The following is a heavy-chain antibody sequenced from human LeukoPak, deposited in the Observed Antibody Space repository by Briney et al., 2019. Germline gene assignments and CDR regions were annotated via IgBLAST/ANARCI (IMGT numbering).Heavy chain of an antibody. J-gene: IGHJ4*02. CDR2: ISLAGRT. Sequence: SGTLSLTCGVSGGSITTTNYWSWVRQPPGGGLEWIGEISLAGRTRYNPSLKSRVDISIDESKNHLYLNLASVTAADTAVYYCSRESGPFCPFGHWGQGTLVAVTS. CDR3: SRESGPFCPFGH. CDR1: GGSITTTNY. D-gene: IGHD1-26*01. V-gene: IGHV4-4*02.